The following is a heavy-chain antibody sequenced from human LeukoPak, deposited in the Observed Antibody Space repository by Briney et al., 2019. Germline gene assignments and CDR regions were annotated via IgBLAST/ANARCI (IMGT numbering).Heavy chain of an antibody. J-gene: IGHJ3*02. CDR1: GYTFTSYG. V-gene: IGHV1-18*01. D-gene: IGHD2-2*01. Sequence: ASVKVSCKASGYTFTSYGISWVRQAPEQGLEWMGWISAYNGNTNYAQKLQGRVTMTTDTSTSTAYMELRSLRSDDTAVYYCARDSSPGYCSSTSCPGDAFDIWGQGTMVTVSS. CDR2: ISAYNGNT. CDR3: ARDSSPGYCSSTSCPGDAFDI.